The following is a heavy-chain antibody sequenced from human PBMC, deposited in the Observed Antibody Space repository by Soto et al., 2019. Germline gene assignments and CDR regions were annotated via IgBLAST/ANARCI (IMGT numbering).Heavy chain of an antibody. J-gene: IGHJ4*02. V-gene: IGHV1-69*06. CDR3: AIDPTIDYGDDTFDY. D-gene: IGHD4-17*01. Sequence: QVLLLQSGSEVKKAGSSVKVSCKASGDAFKSYAIHWVRQAPGQGLEYMGRIIPSYDRTKYAQKFQGRLTLTADMYTSTVYMELSSLRSEDTAVYYCAIDPTIDYGDDTFDYWGQGTKVIVSS. CDR1: GDAFKSYA. CDR2: IIPSYDRT.